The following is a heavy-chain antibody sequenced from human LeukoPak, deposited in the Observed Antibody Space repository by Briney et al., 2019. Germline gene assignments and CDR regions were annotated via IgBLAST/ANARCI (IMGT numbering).Heavy chain of an antibody. Sequence: PGESLTISCTGSGYIFTSYWIGWVRQMPGKGLEWMGIIYPGDSDTRYSPSFQGQVTISADKSISTAYLQWSSLKASDTAMYYCARPYSSGYYTQYDAFDIWGQGTMVTVSS. CDR3: ARPYSSGYYTQYDAFDI. D-gene: IGHD3-22*01. CDR1: GYIFTSYW. CDR2: IYPGDSDT. V-gene: IGHV5-51*03. J-gene: IGHJ3*02.